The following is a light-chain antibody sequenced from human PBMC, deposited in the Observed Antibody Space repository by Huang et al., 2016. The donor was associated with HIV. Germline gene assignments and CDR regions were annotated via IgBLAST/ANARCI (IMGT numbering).Light chain of an antibody. CDR2: GAS. Sequence: EIVMTQSPSTLSLSPGERATLSCRASQSVSSGLAWYQQSPGQAPRLLIYGASTRATGVPDRFSGGGSGTDFTLTISSLQSEDFVFYYCQRYHDRITFGGGTKVEIK. CDR3: QRYHDRIT. CDR1: QSVSSG. J-gene: IGKJ4*01. V-gene: IGKV3-15*01.